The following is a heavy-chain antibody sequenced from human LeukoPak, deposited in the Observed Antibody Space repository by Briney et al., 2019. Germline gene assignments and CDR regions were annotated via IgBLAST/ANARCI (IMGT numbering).Heavy chain of an antibody. J-gene: IGHJ1*01. CDR2: IYYSGST. CDR3: ARDTDEYFQH. V-gene: IGHV4-59*01. Sequence: SETLSLTCTVSGGSISSYYWSWIRQPPGKGLEWIGYIYYSGSTNYNPSPKSRVTISVDTSKNQFSLKLSSVTAADTAVYYCARDTDEYFQHWGQGTLVTVSS. CDR1: GGSISSYY. D-gene: IGHD2-8*02.